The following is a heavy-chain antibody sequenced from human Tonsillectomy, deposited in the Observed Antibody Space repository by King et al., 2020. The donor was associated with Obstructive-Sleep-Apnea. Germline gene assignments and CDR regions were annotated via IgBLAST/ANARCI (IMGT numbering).Heavy chain of an antibody. J-gene: IGHJ4*02. V-gene: IGHV1-2*02. D-gene: IGHD4-17*01. Sequence: VQLVESGTEVKKPGASVKVSCKASGYTFTGYYIHWVRQAPGQGLEWMGWINPNSGGTNYAQKFQGRVTMTRDTSISTAYMELSRLISDETAVFYCARVAVSTATYYFDYWGQGTLVTVSS. CDR3: ARVAVSTATYYFDY. CDR1: GYTFTGYY. CDR2: INPNSGGT.